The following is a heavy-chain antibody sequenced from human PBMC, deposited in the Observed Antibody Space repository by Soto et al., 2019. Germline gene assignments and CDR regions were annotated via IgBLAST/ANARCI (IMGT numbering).Heavy chain of an antibody. D-gene: IGHD2-2*01. J-gene: IGHJ5*02. Sequence: QVQLQESGPGLVKPSQTLSLTCTVSGGSISSGDYYWSWIRQPPGKALEWIGYIYYSGSTYYNPSLKSRVTISVDTSKNQFSLKLSSVTAADTAVYYCARGTCSSTSCYNWFDPWGQGTLVTVSS. CDR2: IYYSGST. V-gene: IGHV4-30-4*01. CDR1: GGSISSGDYY. CDR3: ARGTCSSTSCYNWFDP.